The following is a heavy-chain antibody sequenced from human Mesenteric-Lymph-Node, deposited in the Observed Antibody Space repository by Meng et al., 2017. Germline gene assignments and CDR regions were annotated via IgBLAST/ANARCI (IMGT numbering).Heavy chain of an antibody. V-gene: IGHV1-2*02. CDR1: GYTFTGYY. CDR2: INPNSGGT. D-gene: IGHD3-10*01. J-gene: IGHJ2*01. CDR3: AKETERVLLWFGELSWYFDL. Sequence: ASVKVSCKASGYTFTGYYMHWVRQAPGQGLEWMGWINPNSGGTNYAQKFQGRVTMTRDTSISTAYMELSRLRSDDTAVYYCAKETERVLLWFGELSWYFDLWGRGTLVTVSS.